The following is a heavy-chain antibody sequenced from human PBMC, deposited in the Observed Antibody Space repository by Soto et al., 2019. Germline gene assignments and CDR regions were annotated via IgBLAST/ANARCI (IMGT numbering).Heavy chain of an antibody. Sequence: GGSLRLSCAASGFTFSSYAMSWVRQAPGKGLEWVSAISGSGGSTYYADSVKGRFTISRDNSKNTLYLQMNSLRAEDTAVYYCAKDPDTYSSGWHPIKNWFDPWGQGTLVTVSS. J-gene: IGHJ5*02. CDR3: AKDPDTYSSGWHPIKNWFDP. CDR1: GFTFSSYA. D-gene: IGHD6-19*01. CDR2: ISGSGGST. V-gene: IGHV3-23*01.